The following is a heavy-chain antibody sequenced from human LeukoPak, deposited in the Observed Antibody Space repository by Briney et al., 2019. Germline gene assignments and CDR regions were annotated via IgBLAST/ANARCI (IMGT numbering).Heavy chain of an antibody. J-gene: IGHJ4*02. CDR2: ISAYNGNT. CDR3: ARLGGILTGYFSLDY. Sequence: ASVKVSCKASGYTFTSYGISWVRQAPGQGLEWMRWISAYNGNTNYAQKLQGRVTMTTDTSTSTAYMELRSLRSDDTAVYYCARLGGILTGYFSLDYWGQGTLVTVSS. CDR1: GYTFTSYG. V-gene: IGHV1-18*01. D-gene: IGHD3-9*01.